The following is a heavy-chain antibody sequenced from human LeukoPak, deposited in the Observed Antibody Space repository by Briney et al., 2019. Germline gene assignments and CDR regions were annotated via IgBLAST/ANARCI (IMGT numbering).Heavy chain of an antibody. V-gene: IGHV4-4*09. D-gene: IGHD3-22*01. J-gene: IGHJ3*02. CDR1: GGPISNYN. CDR3: ATTTYYYDSDGYHNKASDI. CDR2: TYKSGNT. Sequence: SETLSLTCTVSGGPISNYNWSWIRQPPGQGLEWIGYTYKSGNTNFNPSLKSRVTISVDTSKNQFSLRLSSVTAADTAVYYCATTTYYYDSDGYHNKASDIWGLGTMVTVSS.